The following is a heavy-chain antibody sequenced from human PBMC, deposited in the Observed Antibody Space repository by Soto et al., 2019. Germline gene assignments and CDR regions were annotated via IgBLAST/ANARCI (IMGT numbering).Heavy chain of an antibody. Sequence: GGSLRLSCSASGFTFSSYAMHWVRQAPGKGLEYVSGVRGNGDPPFYADSVKGRYTISRDNSKNTLYLQMSGLSADDTAVYYCVKSRGGNNFDFFDWGQGALVTVSS. D-gene: IGHD5-12*01. V-gene: IGHV3-64D*06. J-gene: IGHJ4*02. CDR3: VKSRGGNNFDFFD. CDR2: VRGNGDPP. CDR1: GFTFSSYA.